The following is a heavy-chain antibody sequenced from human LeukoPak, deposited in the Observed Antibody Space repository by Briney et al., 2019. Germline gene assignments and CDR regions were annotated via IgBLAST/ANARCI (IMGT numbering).Heavy chain of an antibody. CDR1: GYALTELS. J-gene: IGHJ4*02. CDR2: FDPEDGET. CDR3: ARDPGPIYYDSSGYYSPFEY. D-gene: IGHD3-22*01. V-gene: IGHV1-24*01. Sequence: ASVKVSCKVSGYALTELSMHWVRQAPGKGLEWMGGFDPEDGETIYAQKFQGRVTMTTDTSTSTAYMELRSLRSDDTAVYYCARDPGPIYYDSSGYYSPFEYWGQGTLVTVSS.